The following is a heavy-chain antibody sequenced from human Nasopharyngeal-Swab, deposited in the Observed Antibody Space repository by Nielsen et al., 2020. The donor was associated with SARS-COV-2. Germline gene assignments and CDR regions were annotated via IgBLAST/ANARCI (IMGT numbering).Heavy chain of an antibody. CDR1: GYTLTELS. CDR2: FDPEDGET. Sequence: ASVKVSCKVSGYTLTELSMHWVRQAPGKGLEWMGGFDPEDGETIYAQKFQGRVTMTEDTSTDTAYMELSSLRSGDTAVYYCATTNLTPYYFDYWGQGTLVTVSS. J-gene: IGHJ4*02. V-gene: IGHV1-24*01. CDR3: ATTNLTPYYFDY. D-gene: IGHD4-23*01.